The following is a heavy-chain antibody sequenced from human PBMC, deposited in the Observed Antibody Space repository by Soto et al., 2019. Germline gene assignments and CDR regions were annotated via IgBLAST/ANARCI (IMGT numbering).Heavy chain of an antibody. CDR3: AKKTARIEAAGTGWFAP. Sequence: SETLSLTCAVSGGSISSYYWSWIRQPPGKGLEWIGYIYYSGSTNYNPSLKSRVTISVDTSKNQFSLKLSSVTAADTAVYYCAKKTARIEAAGTGWFAPGGQGPLVTVS. J-gene: IGHJ5*02. CDR2: IYYSGST. V-gene: IGHV4-59*01. D-gene: IGHD6-13*01. CDR1: GGSISSYY.